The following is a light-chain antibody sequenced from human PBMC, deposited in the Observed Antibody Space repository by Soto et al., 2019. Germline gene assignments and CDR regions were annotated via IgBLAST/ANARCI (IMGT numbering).Light chain of an antibody. CDR2: GAS. CDR3: QQYSSYWT. CDR1: QSVNNNY. Sequence: EIVLTQSPGTLSLSPGERATLSCRTSQSVNNNYLAWYQKTPGQAPRLLISGASCRGTVIPDRFSGGGSGTEFTITISRLQPDDFATYCCQQYSSYWTFGQGTKVDIK. J-gene: IGKJ1*01. V-gene: IGKV3-20*01.